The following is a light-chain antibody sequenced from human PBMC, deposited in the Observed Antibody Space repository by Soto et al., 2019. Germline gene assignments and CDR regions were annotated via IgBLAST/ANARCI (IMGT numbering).Light chain of an antibody. V-gene: IGKV3-20*01. CDR1: QSVGRRY. CDR3: QYPGT. J-gene: IGKJ4*01. CDR2: DTS. Sequence: IVLTQSPGILSLSPGERATLSCRASQSVGRRYLAWYQQKPGQAPMLLIYDTSERASDIPDRFSGSGSGTDFTLTISRLVPEDFAVYYRQYPGTFGGGTKVEIK.